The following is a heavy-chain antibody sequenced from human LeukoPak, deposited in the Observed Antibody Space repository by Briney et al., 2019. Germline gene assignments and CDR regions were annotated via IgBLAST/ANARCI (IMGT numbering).Heavy chain of an antibody. CDR3: ARRYCSSTSCYYFDS. CDR1: GYTFTDYY. Sequence: ASVKVSCKASGYTFTDYYMHWVRPAPGQGLEWMGWINVNRGGTNYAQRFQDRVTMTRDTSITTAYMEWSRLESDDTAVYYFARRYCSSTSCYYFDSWGQGTLVTVSS. CDR2: INVNRGGT. V-gene: IGHV1-2*02. J-gene: IGHJ4*02. D-gene: IGHD2-2*01.